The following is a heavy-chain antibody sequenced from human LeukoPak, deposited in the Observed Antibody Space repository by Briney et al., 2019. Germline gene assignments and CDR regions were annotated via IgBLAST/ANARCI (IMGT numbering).Heavy chain of an antibody. Sequence: ASVKVSCKVSGYTLTELSMHWVRQAPGKGLEWMGGFDPEDGETIYAQKFQGRVTMTEDTSTDTAYMELNSLRSDDTAVYYCARPVRYSSSSYFDYWGQGTLVTVSS. CDR2: FDPEDGET. CDR3: ARPVRYSSSSYFDY. V-gene: IGHV1-24*01. CDR1: GYTLTELS. D-gene: IGHD6-6*01. J-gene: IGHJ4*02.